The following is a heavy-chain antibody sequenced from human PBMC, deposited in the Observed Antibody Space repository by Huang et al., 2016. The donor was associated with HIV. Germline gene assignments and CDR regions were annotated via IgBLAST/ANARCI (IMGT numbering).Heavy chain of an antibody. D-gene: IGHD3-22*01. J-gene: IGHJ4*02. Sequence: QVQLVQSGAEVKKPGSSVKVSCKASGGTFSSYAISWVRQAPGQGLEWRGEIIPIFGTANYAQKFQGRGTMTADESTSTAYMELSSLRSEDTAVYYCARARGYYDSSVSYYFDYWGQGTLVTVSS. V-gene: IGHV1-69*13. CDR2: IIPIFGTA. CDR3: ARARGYYDSSVSYYFDY. CDR1: GGTFSSYA.